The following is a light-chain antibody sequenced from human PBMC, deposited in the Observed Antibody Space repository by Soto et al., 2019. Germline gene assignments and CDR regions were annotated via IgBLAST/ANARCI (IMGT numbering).Light chain of an antibody. V-gene: IGLV2-14*01. CDR3: SSHTSSSTPYV. CDR1: SSDVGGYNY. CDR2: DVS. J-gene: IGLJ1*01. Sequence: QSVLTQPASVSGSPGQSITISCTGTSSDVGGYNYVSWYQQHPGKAPKVMIYDVSTRPSGVSNRFSGSKSGNTASLTISGLQAEDEADYYCSSHTSSSTPYVFGTGTKLTVL.